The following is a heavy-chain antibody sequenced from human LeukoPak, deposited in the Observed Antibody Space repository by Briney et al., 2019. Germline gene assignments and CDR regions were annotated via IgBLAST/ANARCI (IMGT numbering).Heavy chain of an antibody. Sequence: GGSLRLSCAASGFPFHIYGMTWFGRAPGKGLKGLARVNQDGSEAHYADSVKARFTISRDNAKSSVSLQMNSLRAEDTAVYYCVRDGGVSGYDLLDYWGQGTLVTVSS. V-gene: IGHV3-7*01. J-gene: IGHJ4*02. CDR1: GFPFHIYG. D-gene: IGHD5-12*01. CDR3: VRDGGVSGYDLLDY. CDR2: VNQDGSEA.